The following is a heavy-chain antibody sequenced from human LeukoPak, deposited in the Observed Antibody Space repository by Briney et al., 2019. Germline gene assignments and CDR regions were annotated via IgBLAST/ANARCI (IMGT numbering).Heavy chain of an antibody. J-gene: IGHJ6*03. V-gene: IGHV3-11*01. CDR3: ARDVGAVPAAIYYYYMDV. CDR2: ISSSGSTI. Sequence: GGSLRLSCAASGFTFSDDYMSWIRQAPGKGLEWVSYISSSGSTIYYADSVKGRFTISRDNAKNSLYLQMNSLRAEDTAVYYCARDVGAVPAAIYYYYMDVWGKGTTVTVSS. D-gene: IGHD2-2*01. CDR1: GFTFSDDY.